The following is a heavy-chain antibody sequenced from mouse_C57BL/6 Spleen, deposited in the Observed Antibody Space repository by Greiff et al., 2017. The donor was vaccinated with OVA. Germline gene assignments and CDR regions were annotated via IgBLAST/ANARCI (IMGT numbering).Heavy chain of an antibody. CDR1: GYSFTDYN. CDR3: ASPSITTVVATDAMDY. D-gene: IGHD1-1*01. Sequence: QLQESGPELVKPGASVKISCKASGYSFTDYNMYWVKQSNGKSLEWIGVINPNYGTTSYNQKFKGKATLTVDQSSSTAYMQLNSLTSEDSAVYYCASPSITTVVATDAMDYWGQGTSVTVSS. V-gene: IGHV1-39*01. J-gene: IGHJ4*01. CDR2: INPNYGTT.